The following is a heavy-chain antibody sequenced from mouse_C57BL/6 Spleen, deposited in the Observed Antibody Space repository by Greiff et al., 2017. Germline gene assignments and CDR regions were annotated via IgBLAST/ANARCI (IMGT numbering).Heavy chain of an antibody. Sequence: VQLQQSGPELVKPGASVKISCKASGYSFTDSNMNWVKQRNGKSLSWIGVINPTYGPTSYNQKFKGKATLTVDQSSSTAYMHLNSLTSEDSAVDYCAIPYYDARDYWGQGTSVTVAS. CDR2: INPTYGPT. J-gene: IGHJ4*01. CDR1: GYSFTDSN. CDR3: AIPYYDARDY. V-gene: IGHV1-39*01.